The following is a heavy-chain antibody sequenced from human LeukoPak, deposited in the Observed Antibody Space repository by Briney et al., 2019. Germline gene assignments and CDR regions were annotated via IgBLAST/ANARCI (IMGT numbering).Heavy chain of an antibody. Sequence: GGSLRLSCATSGFTFDNYAMHWVRQAPGKGLEWVSGISRNSDNRAYADSVKGRFTISRDNAKSSLSLQMNSLRPEDTAVYYCAYSSGSFDYWGQGTLVTVSS. J-gene: IGHJ4*02. CDR1: GFTFDNYA. V-gene: IGHV3-9*01. CDR3: AYSSGSFDY. CDR2: ISRNSDNR. D-gene: IGHD6-19*01.